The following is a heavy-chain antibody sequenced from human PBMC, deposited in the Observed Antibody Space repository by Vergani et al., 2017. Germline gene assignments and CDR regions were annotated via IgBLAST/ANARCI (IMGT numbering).Heavy chain of an antibody. V-gene: IGHV3-49*03. J-gene: IGHJ3*02. CDR1: GFTFGYYA. CDR2: IRSKAYGQAT. D-gene: IGHD3-10*01. Sequence: EVQLVESGGGLVQPGGSLRLSCTASGFTFGYYAMDWFRQAPGQGREWVGGIRSKAYGQATIYAASVKGRFTISRDDSKSIAYLQMNNLQTEDTAMYYCVRDQVTMLRGSDALDIWGQGTMVTVSS. CDR3: VRDQVTMLRGSDALDI.